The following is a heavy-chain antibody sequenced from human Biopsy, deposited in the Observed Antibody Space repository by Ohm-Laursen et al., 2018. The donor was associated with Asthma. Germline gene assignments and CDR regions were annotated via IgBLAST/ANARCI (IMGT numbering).Heavy chain of an antibody. V-gene: IGHV3-30*01. CDR3: GRDSTDDAFDI. D-gene: IGHD1-1*01. CDR2: ISKDASTQ. CDR1: GFSFSNFA. J-gene: IGHJ3*02. Sequence: SLRLSCSASGFSFSNFAIHWVRQAPGKGLEWVGVISKDASTQDYADSVKGRFTMARDNSKNTLDLQMNSLREEDTAVYYCGRDSTDDAFDIWGQGTVVSVSS.